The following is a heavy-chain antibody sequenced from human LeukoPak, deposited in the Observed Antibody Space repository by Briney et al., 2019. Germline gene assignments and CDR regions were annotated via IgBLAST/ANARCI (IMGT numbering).Heavy chain of an antibody. D-gene: IGHD3-10*01. CDR1: GGSISSYY. CDR3: ARGTVVVRGAHYYMDV. Sequence: PSETLSLTCTVSGGSISSYYWSWIRQPPGKGLEWIGYIYYSGSTNYNPSLKSRVTISVDTSKNQFSLKLSSVTAADTAVYYCARGTVVVRGAHYYMDVWGKGTTVTISS. CDR2: IYYSGST. V-gene: IGHV4-59*01. J-gene: IGHJ6*03.